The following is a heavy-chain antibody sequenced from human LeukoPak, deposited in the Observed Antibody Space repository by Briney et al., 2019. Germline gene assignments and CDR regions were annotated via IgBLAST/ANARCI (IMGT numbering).Heavy chain of an antibody. CDR2: IYYSGST. Sequence: SETLSLTCTVSGGSISSGSYYWGWIRQPPGKGLEWIGSIYYSGSTYYNPSLKSRVTISVDTSKNQFSLKLSSVTAADTAVYYCARGLGRSGYYSRFDYWGQGTLVTVSS. CDR1: GGSISSGSYY. J-gene: IGHJ4*02. V-gene: IGHV4-39*07. D-gene: IGHD3-22*01. CDR3: ARGLGRSGYYSRFDY.